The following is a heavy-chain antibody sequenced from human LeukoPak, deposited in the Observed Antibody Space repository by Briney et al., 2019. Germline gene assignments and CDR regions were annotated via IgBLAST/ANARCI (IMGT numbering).Heavy chain of an antibody. V-gene: IGHV1-24*01. J-gene: IGHJ1*01. CDR2: FDPEDGET. D-gene: IGHD6-19*01. Sequence: SGGSLRLSCAASGFTFSSHGMHWVRQAPGKGLEWMGGFDPEDGETIYAQKFQGRVTMTEDTSTDTAYMELSSLRSEDTAVYYCATLRLRPIAVFQHWGQGTLVTVSS. CDR1: GFTFSSHG. CDR3: ATLRLRPIAVFQH.